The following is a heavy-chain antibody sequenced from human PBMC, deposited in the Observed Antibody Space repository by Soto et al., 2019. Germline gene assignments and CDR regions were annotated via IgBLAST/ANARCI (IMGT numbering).Heavy chain of an antibody. CDR1: GYTFTSYV. CDR2: ISAYNGNT. V-gene: IGHV1-18*01. CDR3: ARVVTLYSSSWYLYD. D-gene: IGHD6-13*01. Sequence: ASVKVSCKASGYTFTSYVISWVRQAPGQGLEWMGWISAYNGNTNYAQKLQGRVTMTTDTSTSTAYMELRSLRSDDTAVYYCARVVTLYSSSWYLYDWGQGTLVTVSS. J-gene: IGHJ4*02.